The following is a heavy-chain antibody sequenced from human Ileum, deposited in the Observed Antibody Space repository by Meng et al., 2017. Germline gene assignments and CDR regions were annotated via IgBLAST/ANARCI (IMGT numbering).Heavy chain of an antibody. Sequence: VQLQASGPGLLQPSQNHALTCTVSGCSISIGGCYWSGSRQHPGKGLEWIGYIYDSGSTYYNPSLKSRIAISGDTSKNQFSLNLSSVTAAYTAVYYCARGGTAYFDYWGQGTLVTVSS. V-gene: IGHV4-31*03. J-gene: IGHJ4*02. CDR1: GCSISIGGCY. CDR2: IYDSGST. D-gene: IGHD1-1*01. CDR3: ARGGTAYFDY.